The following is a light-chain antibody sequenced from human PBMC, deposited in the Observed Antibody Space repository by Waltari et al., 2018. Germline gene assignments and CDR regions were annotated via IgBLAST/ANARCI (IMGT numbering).Light chain of an antibody. CDR3: QQYNNWPPWT. J-gene: IGKJ1*01. CDR2: CAS. Sequence: EIVMTQSPATLSVSPGERATLSCRASQSVSSNLAWYQQNPGQAPRLLIYCASTRATGIPARFSGGGSGTEFTLTISRLQSEDFAVYYCQQYNNWPPWTFGQGTKVEIK. CDR1: QSVSSN. V-gene: IGKV3-15*01.